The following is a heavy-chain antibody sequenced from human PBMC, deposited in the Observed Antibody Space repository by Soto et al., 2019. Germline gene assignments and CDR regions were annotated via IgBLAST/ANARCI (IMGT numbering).Heavy chain of an antibody. J-gene: IGHJ6*01. D-gene: IGHD2-21*01. CDR1: GGSISSGYYY. CDR2: VYYSGNT. CDR3: ASYSIYGMDV. Sequence: PSETLGVACSVSGGSISSGYYYWSWIRQPPGKGLEWIGNVYYSGNTYYNLSLKSRLIISIDTSKKQFSLKVGSVTAADTAVYYCASYSIYGMDVWGQGTTVTVSS. V-gene: IGHV4-30-4*08.